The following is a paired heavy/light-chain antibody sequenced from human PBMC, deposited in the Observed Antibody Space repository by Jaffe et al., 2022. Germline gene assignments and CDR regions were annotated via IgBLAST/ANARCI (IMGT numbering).Heavy chain of an antibody. D-gene: IGHD2-8*01. CDR3: ARDVRALHWFDP. J-gene: IGHJ5*02. V-gene: IGHV4-59*01. CDR1: GASISSYY. CDR2: IYYSGST. Sequence: QVQLQESGPGLVKPSETLSLTCTVSGASISSYYWSWIRQPPGKGLEWIAYIYYSGSTNYNPSLKSRVTISLDTSKNQFSLKLSSVTAADTAVYYCARDVRALHWFDPWGQGTLVTVSS.
Light chain of an antibody. CDR1: SSDVGGYNY. Sequence: QSALTQPPSASGSPGQSVTISCTGTSSDVGGYNYVSWYQQHPGKAPKLMIYEVSKRPSGVPDRFSGSKSGNTASLTVSGFQTEDEADYYCSSYAGSNNFVVFGGGTKLTVL. J-gene: IGLJ2*01. CDR3: SSYAGSNNFVV. CDR2: EVS. V-gene: IGLV2-8*01.